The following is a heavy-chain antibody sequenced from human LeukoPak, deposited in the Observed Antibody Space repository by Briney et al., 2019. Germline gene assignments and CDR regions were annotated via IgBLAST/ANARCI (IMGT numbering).Heavy chain of an antibody. CDR3: AKTGGDPHYYFDY. J-gene: IGHJ4*02. D-gene: IGHD1-26*01. V-gene: IGHV3-33*06. CDR1: GFTFSSYG. Sequence: GRSLRLSCAASGFTFSSYGMHWVRQAPGKGLEWVAVIWYDGSNKYYADSVKGRFTISRDNSKNTLYLQMNSLRAEDTAVYYCAKTGGDPHYYFDYWGQGTLVTVSS. CDR2: IWYDGSNK.